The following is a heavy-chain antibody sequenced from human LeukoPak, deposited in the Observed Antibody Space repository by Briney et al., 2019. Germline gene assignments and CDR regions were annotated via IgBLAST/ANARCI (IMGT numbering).Heavy chain of an antibody. CDR2: INQDGSGK. CDR3: ARDLGNYYYMDV. Sequence: GGSLRLSCAAFGFTFNNYWMSWVRQAPGKGLEWVANINQDGSGKHYVDSVKGRFTISRDNAKNSLYLQMNSLRAEDTAVYYCARDLGNYYYMDVWGKGTTVTVSS. J-gene: IGHJ6*03. CDR1: GFTFNNYW. D-gene: IGHD2-15*01. V-gene: IGHV3-7*01.